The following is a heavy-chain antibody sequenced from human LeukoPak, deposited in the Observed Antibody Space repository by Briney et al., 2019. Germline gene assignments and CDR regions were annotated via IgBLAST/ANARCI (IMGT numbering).Heavy chain of an antibody. J-gene: IGHJ3*02. CDR1: GGSISSSSYY. CDR2: IYYSGST. D-gene: IGHD5-24*01. Sequence: SETLSLTCTVSGGSISSSSYYWGWIRQPPGQGLEWIGSIYYSGSTYYNPSLKSRVTITVDTSTNQFALQLSSVTAADTAVYYCARQVATIPDYPDAFDIWGQGTMVTVSS. V-gene: IGHV4-39*01. CDR3: ARQVATIPDYPDAFDI.